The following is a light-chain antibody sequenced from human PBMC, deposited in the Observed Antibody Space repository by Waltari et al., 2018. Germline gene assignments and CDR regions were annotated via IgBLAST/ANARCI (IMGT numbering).Light chain of an antibody. V-gene: IGKV3-20*01. CDR1: RRLSSSY. CDR2: GAS. J-gene: IGKJ1*01. Sequence: IVLTQSPGTLSLSPGERATLSCRASRRLSSSYLAWYQQKPGPAPRLLIYGASSRATGIPDRFSGSGSGTDFTLTISRLEPEDFAVYYWQQYGSSPRTFGQGTKVEIK. CDR3: QQYGSSPRT.